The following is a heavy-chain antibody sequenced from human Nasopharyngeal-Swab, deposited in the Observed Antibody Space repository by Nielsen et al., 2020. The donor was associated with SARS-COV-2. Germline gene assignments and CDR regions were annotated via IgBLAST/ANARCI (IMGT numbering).Heavy chain of an antibody. Sequence: SEILSLTCTVSGGSISSGSYYWSWIRQPAGKGLEWIGRIYTSGSTNYNPSLKSRVTISVDTSKNQISLKLSSVTAADTAVYYCARAPAQGSGWYYFDYWGQGTLVTVSS. CDR2: IYTSGST. J-gene: IGHJ4*02. CDR1: GGSISSGSYY. CDR3: ARAPAQGSGWYYFDY. V-gene: IGHV4-61*02. D-gene: IGHD6-19*01.